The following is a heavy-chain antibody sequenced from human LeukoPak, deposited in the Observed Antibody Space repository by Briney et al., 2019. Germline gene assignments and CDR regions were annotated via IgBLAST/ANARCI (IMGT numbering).Heavy chain of an antibody. J-gene: IGHJ4*02. CDR3: AREPTSSYYDSSGWPDY. V-gene: IGHV3-74*01. CDR2: INTDGSNT. D-gene: IGHD3-22*01. Sequence: GGSLRLSCAASGLTFSSYWMHWVRQAPGKGLLWVSRINTDGSNTIYADSVKGRFTISRDNAKNTLYLQMNSLRAEDTAVYYCAREPTSSYYDSSGWPDYWGQGTLVTVSS. CDR1: GLTFSSYW.